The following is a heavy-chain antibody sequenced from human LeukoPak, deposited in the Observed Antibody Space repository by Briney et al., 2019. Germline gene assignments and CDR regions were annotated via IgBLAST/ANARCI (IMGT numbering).Heavy chain of an antibody. J-gene: IGHJ4*02. CDR1: GFTFSSYW. CDR3: ARADSSGYQRQFDY. V-gene: IGHV3-53*01. Sequence: GGSLRLSCAASGFTFSSYWMHWVRQAPGKGLEWVSVIYSGGSTYYADSVKGRFTISRDISKNTLYLQMSSLRAEDTAVYYCARADSSGYQRQFDYWGQGTLVTVSS. CDR2: IYSGGST. D-gene: IGHD3-22*01.